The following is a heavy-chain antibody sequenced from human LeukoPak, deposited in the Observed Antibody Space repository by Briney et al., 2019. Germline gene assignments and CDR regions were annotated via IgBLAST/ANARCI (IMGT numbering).Heavy chain of an antibody. J-gene: IGHJ6*03. CDR1: GGSISSYY. CDR2: IYYSGST. V-gene: IGHV4-59*01. D-gene: IGHD1-26*01. Sequence: SETLSLTCTVSGGSISSYYWSWLRQPPGKGLEWIGYIYYSGSTNYNPSLKSRVTISVDTSKNQFSLKLSSVTAADTAVYYCARAVGYYYYMDVWGKGTTVTVSS. CDR3: ARAVGYYYYMDV.